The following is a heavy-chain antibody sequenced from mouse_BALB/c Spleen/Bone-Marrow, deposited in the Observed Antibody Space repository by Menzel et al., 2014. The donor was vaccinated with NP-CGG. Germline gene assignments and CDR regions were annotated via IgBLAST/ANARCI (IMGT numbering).Heavy chain of an antibody. V-gene: IGHV1-80*01. J-gene: IGHJ3*01. CDR2: IYPGDGET. D-gene: IGHD2-2*01. CDR3: AKVTTGFAY. CDR1: GYAFSSYW. Sequence: VQLQQSGAELVRPGSSVKISCKASGYAFSSYWMTWVKQRPGQGLEWIGQIYPGDGETNYNGKFKGKATLTADKSSGTAYMQLSGLTSEDSAVYFCAKVTTGFAYWGQGTLVTVSA.